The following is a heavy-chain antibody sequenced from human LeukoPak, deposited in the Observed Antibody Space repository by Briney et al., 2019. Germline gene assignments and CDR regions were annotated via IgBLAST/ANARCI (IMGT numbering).Heavy chain of an antibody. CDR1: RFTFSNYA. CDR2: IYYSGST. CDR3: ARSLGVGGTYYFDY. J-gene: IGHJ4*02. V-gene: IGHV4-59*01. D-gene: IGHD1/OR15-1a*01. Sequence: PGGSLRLSCAASRFTFSNYAMSWIRQPPGKGLEWIGYIYYSGSTNYNPSLKSRVTISVDTSKNQFSLKLSSVTAADTAVYYCARSLGVGGTYYFDYWGQGTLVTVSS.